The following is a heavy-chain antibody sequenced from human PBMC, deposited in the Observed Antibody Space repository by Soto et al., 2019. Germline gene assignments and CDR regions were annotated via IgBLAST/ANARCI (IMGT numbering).Heavy chain of an antibody. D-gene: IGHD2-15*01. V-gene: IGHV4-59*01. CDR2: IYYSGST. CDR1: GGSISSYY. Sequence: SETLSLTCTVSGGSISSYYWSWIRQPPGKGLEWIGYIYYSGSTNYNPSLKSRVTISVDTSKNQFSLKLSSVTAADTAVYYCATNMEVVADTEYFQHWGQGTLVTVSS. J-gene: IGHJ1*01. CDR3: ATNMEVVADTEYFQH.